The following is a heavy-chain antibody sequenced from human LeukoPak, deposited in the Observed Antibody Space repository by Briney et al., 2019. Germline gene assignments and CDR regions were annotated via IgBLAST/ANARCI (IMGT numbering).Heavy chain of an antibody. CDR2: ISYDGSNK. CDR3: AKDQQLQPFHY. CDR1: GFTFSSYG. V-gene: IGHV3-30*18. D-gene: IGHD2-2*01. J-gene: IGHJ4*02. Sequence: GGSLRLSCAASGFTFSSYGIHWIRQAPGKGLQWVAVISYDGSNKYYADSVKGRFTISRDNSKNTLYLQVNSLRAEDTSVYYCAKDQQLQPFHYWGQGTLVTVSS.